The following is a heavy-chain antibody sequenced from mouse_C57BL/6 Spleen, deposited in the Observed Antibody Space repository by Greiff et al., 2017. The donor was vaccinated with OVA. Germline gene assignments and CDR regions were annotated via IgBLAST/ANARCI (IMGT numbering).Heavy chain of an antibody. CDR3: ARSDYYGSSYGYFDV. D-gene: IGHD1-1*01. V-gene: IGHV1-76*01. J-gene: IGHJ1*03. Sequence: VQGVESGAELVRPGASVKLSCKASGYTFTDYYINWVKQRPGQGLEWIARIYPGSGNTYYNEKFKGKATLTAEKSSSTAYMQLSSLTSEDSAVYFCARSDYYGSSYGYFDVWGTGTTVTVSS. CDR1: GYTFTDYY. CDR2: IYPGSGNT.